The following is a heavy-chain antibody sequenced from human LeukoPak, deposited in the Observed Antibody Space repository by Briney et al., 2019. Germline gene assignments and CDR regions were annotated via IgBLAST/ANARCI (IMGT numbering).Heavy chain of an antibody. D-gene: IGHD4-23*01. V-gene: IGHV3-33*01. CDR3: ASSYGGKGYYFDY. Sequence: GGSLRLSCAASGFTFSSYGMHWVRQAPGKGLEWVAVIWYDGSNKYYADSVKGRFTISRDNSKNTLYPQMNSLRAEDTAVYYCASSYGGKGYYFDYWGQGTLVTVSS. CDR2: IWYDGSNK. J-gene: IGHJ4*02. CDR1: GFTFSSYG.